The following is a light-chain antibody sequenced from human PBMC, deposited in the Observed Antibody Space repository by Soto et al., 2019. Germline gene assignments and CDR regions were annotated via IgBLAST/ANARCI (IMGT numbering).Light chain of an antibody. V-gene: IGLV1-44*01. Sequence: QSVLTQPPSASGTHGQRVTISCSGRSSNIGSNIVNWYQQLPGTAPKLLIYTNNQRPSGVPDRFSGSKSGTSASLAISGLQSEDEADYYCAAWDDSLNGHGVFGGGTKLTVL. CDR1: SSNIGSNI. CDR2: TNN. J-gene: IGLJ3*02. CDR3: AAWDDSLNGHGV.